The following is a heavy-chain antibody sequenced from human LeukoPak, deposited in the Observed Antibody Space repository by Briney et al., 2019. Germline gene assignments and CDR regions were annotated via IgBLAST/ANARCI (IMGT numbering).Heavy chain of an antibody. D-gene: IGHD2-15*01. CDR2: IRSRSAGGTT. V-gene: IGHV3-15*01. CDR3: STGGGTHDY. CDR1: GLTFNNAW. J-gene: IGHJ4*02. Sequence: GGSVGLSCAASGLTFNNAWMSWVRQAPGKGLEWVGRIRSRSAGGTTDYGAPVKGRFTISRDDSKNTLYPQMNSLKTEDTAVYYCSTGGGTHDYWGQGTLVTVSS.